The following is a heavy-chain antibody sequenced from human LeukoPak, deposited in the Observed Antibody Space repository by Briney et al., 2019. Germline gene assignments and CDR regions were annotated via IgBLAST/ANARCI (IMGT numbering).Heavy chain of an antibody. CDR3: ARVQVSDDNWGFFDY. V-gene: IGHV3-7*05. Sequence: GGSLRLSCAVSGFTFSSYWMNWVRQAPGKGLEWVANIKQDGSQKYYVDSVRGRFTISRDNAKNSLYLQLNSLRAEDTAVYYCARVQVSDDNWGFFDYWGQGTLVTVSS. J-gene: IGHJ4*02. CDR1: GFTFSSYW. CDR2: IKQDGSQK. D-gene: IGHD1-1*01.